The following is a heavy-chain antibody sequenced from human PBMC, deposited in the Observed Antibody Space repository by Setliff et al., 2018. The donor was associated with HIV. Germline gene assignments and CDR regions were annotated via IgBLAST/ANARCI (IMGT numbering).Heavy chain of an antibody. CDR3: LLWTGYYTYWFFDL. V-gene: IGHV4-39*07. J-gene: IGHJ2*01. CDR2: IYYSGST. D-gene: IGHD3-3*01. CDR1: GGSISSDSYY. Sequence: SETLSLTCDVSGGSISSDSYYWAWIRQPPGKGLEWIGTIYYSGSTHHNPSLKSRLTISVDMSKNQLFLKLSSVTAADTAVYYCLLWTGYYTYWFFDLWGRGALVTVSS.